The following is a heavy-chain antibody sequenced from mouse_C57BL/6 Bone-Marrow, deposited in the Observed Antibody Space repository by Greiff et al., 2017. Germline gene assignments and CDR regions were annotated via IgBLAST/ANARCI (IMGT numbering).Heavy chain of an antibody. D-gene: IGHD3-2*02. CDR1: GYTFTSYW. Sequence: QVKLKESGAELAKPGASVKLSCKASGYTFTSYWMHWVKPRHGQGLEWIGYINTSSGHTNYNQKFKDKATLTADKSSSTSYMQLSSQTYDASSVYSGAKGQLRACFAYWGQGTLVTVSA. V-gene: IGHV1-7*01. J-gene: IGHJ3*01. CDR2: INTSSGHT. CDR3: AKGQLRACFAY.